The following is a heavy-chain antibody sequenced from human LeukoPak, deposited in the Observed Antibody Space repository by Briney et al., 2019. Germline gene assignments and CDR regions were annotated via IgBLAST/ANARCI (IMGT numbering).Heavy chain of an antibody. D-gene: IGHD1-26*01. CDR3: AKTHWKVGATDYFDY. Sequence: GGSLRLSCAASGFAFNNYAMTWVRQAPGKGLEWVSNINDNGGQRHYADSVKGRFTISRDNSKNTLFLQMDSLRDEDTAVYYCAKTHWKVGATDYFDYWGQGILVTVSS. V-gene: IGHV3-23*01. J-gene: IGHJ4*02. CDR2: INDNGGQR. CDR1: GFAFNNYA.